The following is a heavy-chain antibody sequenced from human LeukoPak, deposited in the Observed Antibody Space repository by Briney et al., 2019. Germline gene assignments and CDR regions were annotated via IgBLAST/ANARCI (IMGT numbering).Heavy chain of an antibody. J-gene: IGHJ5*02. CDR2: TYYRSQWYN. CDR1: GDSVSSKSVA. D-gene: IGHD6-13*01. Sequence: SQTLSLTCAISGDSVSSKSVAWNWIRQSPSRGLEWLGRTYYRSQWYNDYAVSVESRITIIPDTSKNQFSLQLNFVTPEDTAVYYCARDQWQQLVERGSFDPWGQGTLVTVSS. V-gene: IGHV6-1*01. CDR3: ARDQWQQLVERGSFDP.